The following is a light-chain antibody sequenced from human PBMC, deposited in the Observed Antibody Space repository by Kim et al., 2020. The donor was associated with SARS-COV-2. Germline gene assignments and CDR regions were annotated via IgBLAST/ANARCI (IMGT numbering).Light chain of an antibody. J-gene: IGLJ3*02. CDR2: DVS. CDR1: SRDVGGYNY. V-gene: IGLV2-14*03. Sequence: SFTISCTGTSRDVGGYNYVSWYQQHPGKAPKLMIYDVSKRPSGVSNRFSGSKSGNTASLTISGLQAEDEADYYCSSYTSSSTYWVFGGGTQLTVL. CDR3: SSYTSSSTYWV.